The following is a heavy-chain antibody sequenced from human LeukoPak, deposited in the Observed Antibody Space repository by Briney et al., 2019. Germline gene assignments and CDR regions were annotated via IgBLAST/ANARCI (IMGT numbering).Heavy chain of an antibody. CDR3: ARDYSLGTTNAFDI. Sequence: PSETLSLTCTVSGGSISNYYWSWIRQPAGKGLEWIGRIYTTGNTNYNPSLKSRVAMSVDTPENQFSLKLTSVTAADTALYYCARDYSLGTTNAFDIWGQGTMVTVSS. V-gene: IGHV4-4*07. CDR2: IYTTGNT. CDR1: GGSISNYY. D-gene: IGHD1-7*01. J-gene: IGHJ3*02.